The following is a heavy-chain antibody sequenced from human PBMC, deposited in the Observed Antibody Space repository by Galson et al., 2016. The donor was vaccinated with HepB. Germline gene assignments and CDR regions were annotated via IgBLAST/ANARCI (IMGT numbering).Heavy chain of an antibody. D-gene: IGHD1-26*01. CDR3: VQGSTAPTV. CDR2: ISRSGDST. Sequence: SLRLSCADSGFTFSNYGMTWVRQAPGKGLEVVSSISRSGDSTDYADSVKGRFTISRDNSKNTLSRTMNRLTAGDTAIYYCVQGSTAPTVWGKGTTVTVSS. V-gene: IGHV3-23*01. CDR1: GFTFSNYG. J-gene: IGHJ6*04.